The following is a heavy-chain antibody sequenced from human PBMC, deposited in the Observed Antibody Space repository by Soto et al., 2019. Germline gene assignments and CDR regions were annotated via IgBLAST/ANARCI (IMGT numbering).Heavy chain of an antibody. Sequence: ASVKVSCKASGYTFTSYGISWVRQAPGQGLEWMGWISAYNGNTNYAQKLQGRVTMTTDTSTSTAYMELRSLRSDDTAVYYCARDHGVYCSSTSCSKGRAFDIWGQGXMVTV. CDR1: GYTFTSYG. CDR2: ISAYNGNT. CDR3: ARDHGVYCSSTSCSKGRAFDI. D-gene: IGHD2-2*01. V-gene: IGHV1-18*04. J-gene: IGHJ3*02.